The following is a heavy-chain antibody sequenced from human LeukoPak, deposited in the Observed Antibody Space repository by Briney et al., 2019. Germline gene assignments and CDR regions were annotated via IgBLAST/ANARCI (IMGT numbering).Heavy chain of an antibody. CDR1: GFTFSSYG. CDR3: AKEFNRGLPDY. J-gene: IGHJ4*02. Sequence: GRSLRLSCAASGFTFSSYGMHWVRQAPGKGLEWVAFIWYDGSNKYYADSVKGRFTISRDNSKNTLYLQMSSLRAEDTAVYYCAKEFNRGLPDYWGQGTLVTVPS. D-gene: IGHD2-21*01. CDR2: IWYDGSNK. V-gene: IGHV3-30*02.